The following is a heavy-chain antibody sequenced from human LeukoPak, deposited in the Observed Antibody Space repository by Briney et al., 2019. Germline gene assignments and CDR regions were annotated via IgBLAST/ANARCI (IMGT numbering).Heavy chain of an antibody. V-gene: IGHV3-9*01. Sequence: SLLLSCAASGFTFDDYAMHGARRAPGKGREGVSGISWNSGRISYGASGKGRFTISRDNAKNSLYLQMNSLRAEDTALYYCAKDKVWFGEEVYMDVWGKGTTVTVSS. CDR1: GFTFDDYA. D-gene: IGHD3-10*01. CDR3: AKDKVWFGEEVYMDV. CDR2: ISWNSGRI. J-gene: IGHJ6*03.